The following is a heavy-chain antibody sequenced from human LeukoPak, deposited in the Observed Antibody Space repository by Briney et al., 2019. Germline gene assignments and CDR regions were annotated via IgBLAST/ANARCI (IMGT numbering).Heavy chain of an antibody. CDR3: SRTRSVAGSSIYFDY. D-gene: IGHD6-19*01. CDR1: GFTFGDYA. J-gene: IGHJ4*02. Sequence: KPGGSLRLSCTGSGFTFGDYAMSWFPQAPGKGLEWVSFIKSKAYGGTTEYAASVKGRFTVSRDDSKSIAYLHMNSLKTEDTAVYYCSRTRSVAGSSIYFDYWGQGTLVTVSS. V-gene: IGHV3-49*05. CDR2: IKSKAYGGTT.